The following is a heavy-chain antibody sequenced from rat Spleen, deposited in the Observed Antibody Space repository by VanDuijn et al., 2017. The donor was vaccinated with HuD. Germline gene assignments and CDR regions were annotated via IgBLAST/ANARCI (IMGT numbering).Heavy chain of an antibody. D-gene: IGHD1-5*01. CDR3: TRLRYNPFDY. CDR1: GFTFNNYW. V-gene: IGHV5-31*01. J-gene: IGHJ2*01. Sequence: EVQLVESGGGLVQPGRSLKLSCVASGFTFNNYWMTWIRQAPGKGLEWVASINTGGGNTYYRDSVKGRFTISRDNAKNTQYLQMDSLRSEDTATYYCTRLRYNPFDYWGQGVMVTVSS. CDR2: INTGGGNT.